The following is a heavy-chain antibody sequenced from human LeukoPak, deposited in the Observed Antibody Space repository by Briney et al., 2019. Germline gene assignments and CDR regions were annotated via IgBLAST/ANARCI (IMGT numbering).Heavy chain of an antibody. D-gene: IGHD6-13*01. CDR1: GFTFSSYA. Sequence: GGSLRLSCAASGFTFSSYAMHWVRQAPGKGLEWVAVISYDGSNKYYADSVKGRFTISRDNSKNTLYPQMNSLRAEDTAVYYCARAPGIAAAGRLSPDYWGQGTLVTVSS. V-gene: IGHV3-30-3*01. CDR3: ARAPGIAAAGRLSPDY. CDR2: ISYDGSNK. J-gene: IGHJ4*02.